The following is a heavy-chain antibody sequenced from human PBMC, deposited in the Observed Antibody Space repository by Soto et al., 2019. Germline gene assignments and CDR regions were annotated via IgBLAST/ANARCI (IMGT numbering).Heavy chain of an antibody. CDR2: IIPIFGTA. CDR1: GGTFSSYA. J-gene: IGHJ6*02. CDR3: ARVPPPAASPDYYYYGMGV. V-gene: IGHV1-69*13. D-gene: IGHD2-2*01. Sequence: GASVKVSCKASGGTFSSYAISWVRQAPGQGLEWMGGIIPIFGTANYAQKFQGRVTITADESTSTAYMELSSLRSEDTAVYYCARVPPPAASPDYYYYGMGVWGQGTTVTVSS.